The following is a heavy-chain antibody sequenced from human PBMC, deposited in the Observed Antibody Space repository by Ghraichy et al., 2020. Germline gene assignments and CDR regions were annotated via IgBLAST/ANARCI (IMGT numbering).Heavy chain of an antibody. CDR3: ARDMDDYRERYYFYYMDV. D-gene: IGHD4/OR15-4a*01. V-gene: IGHV3-30*03. CDR2: MSYDGSEK. CDR1: GFIFSNYG. Sequence: GESLNISCAASGFIFSNYGMHWVRQAPGKGLEWVAVMSYDGSEKYYADSVKDRFTVSGDKSKNTVFLQMNSLRAEDTAVYYCARDMDDYRERYYFYYMDVWGRGTTVTVSS. J-gene: IGHJ6*03.